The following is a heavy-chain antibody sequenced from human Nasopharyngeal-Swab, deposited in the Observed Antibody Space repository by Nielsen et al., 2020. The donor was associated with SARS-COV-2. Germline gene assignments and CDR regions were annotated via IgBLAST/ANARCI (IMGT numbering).Heavy chain of an antibody. CDR1: GFTFSSYG. J-gene: IGHJ4*02. V-gene: IGHV3-30*18. D-gene: IGHD3-22*01. CDR3: AKDLVADYYDSSGYYTFDY. CDR2: ISYDGSNK. Sequence: GESLKISCAASGFTFSSYGMHWVRQAPGKGLEWVAVISYDGSNKYYADSVKGRFTISRDNSKNTLYLQMNSLRAEDTAVYYCAKDLVADYYDSSGYYTFDYWGQGTLVTVSS.